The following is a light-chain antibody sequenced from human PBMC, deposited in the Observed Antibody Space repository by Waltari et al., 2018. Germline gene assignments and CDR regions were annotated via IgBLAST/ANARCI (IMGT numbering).Light chain of an antibody. CDR1: SGHSSNV. CDR2: VNSDGRH. V-gene: IGLV4-69*01. CDR3: QTGGHGTGV. J-gene: IGLJ3*02. Sequence: QLVVTQSPSASASLGASVKLTCTLSSGHSSNVIAWLQQQPEKGARYLMKVNSDGRHSRGDESPDRFSGSSSGAERYLTISSLQAEDEADYYCQTGGHGTGVFGGGTKLTVL.